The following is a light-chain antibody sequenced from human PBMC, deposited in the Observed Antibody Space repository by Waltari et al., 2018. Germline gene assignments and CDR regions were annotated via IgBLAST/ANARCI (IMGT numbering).Light chain of an antibody. V-gene: IGLV2-14*03. CDR2: DVT. CDR3: SSYAGTYYL. J-gene: IGLJ1*01. CDR1: TSDIGGYNF. Sequence: QSALPQPASVSGSPGQSITISCTGTTSDIGGYNFFSWYQQHPGKAPKLLFYDVTSRPSGVSNPFPGSKSGNTASLTISGLQAEDEADYYCSSYAGTYYLFGTGTKVTVL.